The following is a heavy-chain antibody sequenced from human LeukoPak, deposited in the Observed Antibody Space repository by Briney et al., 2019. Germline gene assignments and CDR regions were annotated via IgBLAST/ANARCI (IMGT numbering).Heavy chain of an antibody. Sequence: GGSLRLSCAASGFTVSSNYMSWVRQAPGKGLEWVSAISGSGGSTYYADSVKGRFTISRDNSKNTLYLQMNSLRAEDTAVYYCAKDPGYSSSWVDYWGQGTLVTVSS. J-gene: IGHJ4*02. D-gene: IGHD6-13*01. CDR2: ISGSGGST. V-gene: IGHV3-23*01. CDR1: GFTVSSNY. CDR3: AKDPGYSSSWVDY.